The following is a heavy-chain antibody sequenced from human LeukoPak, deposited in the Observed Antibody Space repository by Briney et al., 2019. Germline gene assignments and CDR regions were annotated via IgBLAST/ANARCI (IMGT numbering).Heavy chain of an antibody. D-gene: IGHD6-19*01. V-gene: IGHV3-20*04. CDR3: ARVSSGWEDY. Sequence: GGSLRLSCAASGFTFDDYGMSWVRQAPGKGLEWVSAINWNGGSTYYADSVKGRFTISRDDAKNSLYLQMNSLRAEDTAVYYCARVSSGWEDYWGQGTLVTVSS. CDR2: INWNGGST. CDR1: GFTFDDYG. J-gene: IGHJ4*02.